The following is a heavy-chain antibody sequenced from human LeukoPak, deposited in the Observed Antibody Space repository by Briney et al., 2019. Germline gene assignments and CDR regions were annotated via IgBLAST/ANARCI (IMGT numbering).Heavy chain of an antibody. CDR2: IIPIFGRA. D-gene: IGHD1-26*01. J-gene: IGHJ3*02. Sequence: ASVKVSCKASGGTFSSYAISWVRQAPGQGLEWMGGIIPIFGRANYAQKFQGRVTITADESTSTAYMELSSLRSEDTGIYYCTKDRREFETLTISGAFDIWGQGTMVTVSS. V-gene: IGHV1-69*13. CDR3: TKDRREFETLTISGAFDI. CDR1: GGTFSSYA.